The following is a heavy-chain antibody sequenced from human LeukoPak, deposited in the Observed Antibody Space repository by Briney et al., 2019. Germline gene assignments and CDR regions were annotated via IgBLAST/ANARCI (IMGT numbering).Heavy chain of an antibody. Sequence: GGSLRLSCAASGFTFSSYAMSWVRQAPGKGLEWVSAISGSGGSTYYADSVKGRFTISRDNSKNTLYLQMNSLRAEDTAVYYCAKDRKYCSSTSCPYYFDYWGQGTLVTVSS. CDR2: ISGSGGST. V-gene: IGHV3-23*01. J-gene: IGHJ4*02. CDR1: GFTFSSYA. CDR3: AKDRKYCSSTSCPYYFDY. D-gene: IGHD2-2*01.